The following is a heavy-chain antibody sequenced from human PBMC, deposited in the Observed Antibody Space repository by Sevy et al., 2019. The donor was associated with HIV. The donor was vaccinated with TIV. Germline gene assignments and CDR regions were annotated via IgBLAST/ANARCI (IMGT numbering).Heavy chain of an antibody. CDR2: IRYDGSNK. CDR3: AKTGPHSGWASYYYYYMDV. Sequence: GGSLRLSCAASGFTFSSYGMYWVRLAPGKGLEWVAVIRYDGSNKYYADSGKGRFTISRDNSKNTLYLQMNSLRAEDTAVYYCAKTGPHSGWASYYYYYMDVWGKGTTVTVSS. V-gene: IGHV3-30*02. CDR1: GFTFSSYG. D-gene: IGHD6-19*01. J-gene: IGHJ6*03.